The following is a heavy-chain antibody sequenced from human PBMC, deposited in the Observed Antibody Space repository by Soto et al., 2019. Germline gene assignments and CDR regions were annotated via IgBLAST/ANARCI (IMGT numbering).Heavy chain of an antibody. V-gene: IGHV3-33*01. D-gene: IGHD6-6*01. CDR3: VRDDGRPQKGMGV. CDR1: GFTFSSYG. J-gene: IGHJ6*02. Sequence: QVQLVESGGGVVQPGRSLTVSCEASGFTFSSYGMHWVRQAPGKGLDWVAVITKDGSSKYYADSVKGRFTISRDNSRNKLALQMNTLRAEDTGLYYCVRDDGRPQKGMGVWGQGTTVTVSS. CDR2: ITKDGSSK.